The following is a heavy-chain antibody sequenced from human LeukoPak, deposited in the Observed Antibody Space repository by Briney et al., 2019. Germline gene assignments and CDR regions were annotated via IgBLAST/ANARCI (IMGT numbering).Heavy chain of an antibody. D-gene: IGHD6-13*01. V-gene: IGHV3-9*01. CDR1: GFTFDDYA. Sequence: PGRSLRLSCAASGFTFDDYAMHWVRQAPGKGLEWVSGISWNSGSIGYADSVKGRFTISRDNSKNTLNLQMNSLRAEDAAVYYCAKEHIAAAGSLDSWGQGTLVTVSS. CDR3: AKEHIAAAGSLDS. CDR2: ISWNSGSI. J-gene: IGHJ4*02.